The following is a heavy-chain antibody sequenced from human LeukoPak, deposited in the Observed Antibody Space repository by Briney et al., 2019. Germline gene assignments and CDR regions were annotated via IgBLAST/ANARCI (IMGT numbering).Heavy chain of an antibody. Sequence: GGSLRLSCAASGFTFSSYAMHWVRQAPGKGLEWVAVISYDGSNKYYADSVKGRFTISRDNSKNTLYLQMNSLRAEDTAVYYCAREGGYCSSTSCYAPFDYWGQGTLVTVSS. V-gene: IGHV3-30*04. CDR3: AREGGYCSSTSCYAPFDY. D-gene: IGHD2-2*01. CDR1: GFTFSSYA. J-gene: IGHJ4*02. CDR2: ISYDGSNK.